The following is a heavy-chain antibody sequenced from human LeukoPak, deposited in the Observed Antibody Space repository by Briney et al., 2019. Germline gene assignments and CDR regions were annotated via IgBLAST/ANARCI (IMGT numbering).Heavy chain of an antibody. CDR2: INHSGSS. D-gene: IGHD1-26*01. J-gene: IGHJ4*02. V-gene: IGHV4-34*01. Sequence: SETLSLTCAVYGGSFSGYYWSWIRQPPGKGLEWIGEINHSGSSNYNPSLKSRVTISVDTSKNQFSLKLSSVTAADTAVYYCASSVSYSTIDYWGQRTLVTVSS. CDR3: ASSVSYSTIDY. CDR1: GGSFSGYY.